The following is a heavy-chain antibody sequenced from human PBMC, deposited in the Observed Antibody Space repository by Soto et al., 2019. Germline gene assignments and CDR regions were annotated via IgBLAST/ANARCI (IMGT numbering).Heavy chain of an antibody. Sequence: EVQLVESGGGLVQPGGSLRLSCAASGFTFSSYSMNWVRQAPGKGLEWVSYISSSRSTIYYADSVKGRFTISRDNAKNSLYLQMNSLRDEDTAGYYSARIGMLGSYYYYGMDVWGQGTTVTVSS. J-gene: IGHJ6*02. D-gene: IGHD3-16*01. V-gene: IGHV3-48*02. CDR2: ISSSRSTI. CDR3: ARIGMLGSYYYYGMDV. CDR1: GFTFSSYS.